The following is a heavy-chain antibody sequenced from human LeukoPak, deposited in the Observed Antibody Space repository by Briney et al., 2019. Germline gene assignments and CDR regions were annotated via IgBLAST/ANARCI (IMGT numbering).Heavy chain of an antibody. J-gene: IGHJ6*03. CDR1: GGSISSSSYY. Sequence: PSETLPLTCAVSGGSISSSSYYWGWIRQPPGKGLEWIGSMYYSGSTHYNASLKSRVTISVDTSKNQFSLKLSSVTAADTAVYLCARLASDYYGSGSYYYYMDVWGKGTTVTVSS. V-gene: IGHV4-39*01. D-gene: IGHD3-10*01. CDR3: ARLASDYYGSGSYYYYMDV. CDR2: MYYSGST.